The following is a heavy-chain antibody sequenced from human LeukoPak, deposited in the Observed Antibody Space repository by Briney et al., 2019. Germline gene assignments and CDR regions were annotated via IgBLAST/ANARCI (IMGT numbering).Heavy chain of an antibody. V-gene: IGHV3-11*01. CDR3: ARASVTIFGYYGMDV. D-gene: IGHD3-3*01. J-gene: IGHJ6*02. Sequence: GGSLRLSCAASGFTFSDYYMSWIRQAPGKGLEWVSYISSSGSTIYYADSVKGRFTLSRDNAKNSLYLHMNSLRAEDTAVYYCARASVTIFGYYGMDVWGQGTTVTVSS. CDR2: ISSSGSTI. CDR1: GFTFSDYY.